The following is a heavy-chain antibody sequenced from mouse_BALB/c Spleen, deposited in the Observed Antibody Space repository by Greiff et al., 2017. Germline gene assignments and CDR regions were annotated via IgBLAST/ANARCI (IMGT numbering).Heavy chain of an antibody. Sequence: VQLQQSGAELVRPGASVTLSCKASGYTFTDYEMHWVKQTPVHGLEWIGAIDPETGGTAYNQKFKGKATLTADKSSSTAYMELRSLTSEDSAVYYCTRRELTGPYYAIDYWGQGTSVTVSS. CDR3: TRRELTGPYYAIDY. J-gene: IGHJ4*01. CDR2: IDPETGGT. D-gene: IGHD4-1*01. CDR1: GYTFTDYE. V-gene: IGHV1-15*01.